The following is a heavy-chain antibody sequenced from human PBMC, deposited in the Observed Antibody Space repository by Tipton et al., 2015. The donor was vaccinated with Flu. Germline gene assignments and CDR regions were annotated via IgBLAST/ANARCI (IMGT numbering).Heavy chain of an antibody. CDR3: AKEEGYCSSTSCQITYYYYGMDV. J-gene: IGHJ6*02. D-gene: IGHD2-2*01. Sequence: QLVQSGGGVVQPGGSLRLSCAASGFTFSSYGMHWVRQAPGKGLEWVAFIRHDGSNKYYADSVKGRFTISRDNSKNTLYLQMNSLRAEDTAVYYCAKEEGYCSSTSCQITYYYYGMDVWGQGTTVTVSS. V-gene: IGHV3-30*02. CDR2: IRHDGSNK. CDR1: GFTFSSYG.